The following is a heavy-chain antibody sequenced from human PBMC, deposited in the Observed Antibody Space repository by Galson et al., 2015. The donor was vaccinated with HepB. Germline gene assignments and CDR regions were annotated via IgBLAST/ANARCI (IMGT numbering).Heavy chain of an antibody. D-gene: IGHD2-21*02. V-gene: IGHV3-21*01. CDR3: ARELGAVVVTAIRYYYGMDV. CDR1: GFTFSSYS. Sequence: SLRLSCAASGFTFSSYSMNWVRQAPGKGLEWVSSISSSSSYIYYADSVKGRFTISRDNAKNSLYLQMNSLRAEDTAVYYCARELGAVVVTAIRYYYGMDVWGQGTTVTVSS. J-gene: IGHJ6*02. CDR2: ISSSSSYI.